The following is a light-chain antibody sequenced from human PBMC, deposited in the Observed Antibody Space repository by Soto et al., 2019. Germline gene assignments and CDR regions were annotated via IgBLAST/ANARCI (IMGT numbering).Light chain of an antibody. CDR1: QSISTW. CDR3: QQHDSHPIT. Sequence: DIELTQSPSTLSASVGDRVTITCRASQSISTWLAGYQQKPGKAPKLLIYDASNLEAGVPSRFSGSGSGTEFTFTISSLQPEDVATYYCQQHDSHPITFGQGTRLEIK. J-gene: IGKJ5*01. CDR2: DAS. V-gene: IGKV1-5*01.